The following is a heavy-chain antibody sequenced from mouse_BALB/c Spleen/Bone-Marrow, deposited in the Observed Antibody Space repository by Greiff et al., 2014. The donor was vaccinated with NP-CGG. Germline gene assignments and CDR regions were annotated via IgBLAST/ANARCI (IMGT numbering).Heavy chain of an antibody. V-gene: IGHV1-54*01. CDR1: GYAFTNYL. CDR3: AREWTARTMSY. CDR2: INPGSGGT. D-gene: IGHD3-2*01. J-gene: IGHJ2*01. Sequence: QVQLQQPGAELVRPGTSVKVSCKASGYAFTNYLIEWVKQRPGQGLEWIGVINPGSGGTNYNEKFKGKATLTADKSSSTAYMQLSSLTSDDSAVYFCAREWTARTMSYWGQGTTLTVSS.